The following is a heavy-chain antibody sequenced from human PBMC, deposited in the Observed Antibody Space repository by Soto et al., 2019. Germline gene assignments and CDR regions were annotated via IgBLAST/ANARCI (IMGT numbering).Heavy chain of an antibody. D-gene: IGHD5-12*01. V-gene: IGHV1-69*08. CDR1: GGTFSTST. Sequence: QVQLVQSGAEVKKPGSSVKVSCKASGGTFSTSTFTWVRQAPGQGLEWMGRTIPLLKVADYAQDFQGRVTLTAYKSTSTAYMELTSLTSKDTAVYYCVRDSPIGSTYSGYDAIDSWGQGTLVTVSS. J-gene: IGHJ4*02. CDR2: TIPLLKVA. CDR3: VRDSPIGSTYSGYDAIDS.